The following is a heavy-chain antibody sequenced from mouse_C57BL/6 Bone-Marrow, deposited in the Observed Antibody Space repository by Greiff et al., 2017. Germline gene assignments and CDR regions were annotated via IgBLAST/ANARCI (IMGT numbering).Heavy chain of an antibody. J-gene: IGHJ4*01. CDR2: IYPGDGDT. CDR1: GYAFSSSW. Sequence: QVQLQQSGPELVKPGASVKISCKASGYAFSSSWMNWVKQRPGKGLEWIGRIYPGDGDTNYNGKFKGKATLTADKSSSTAYMQLSSLPSEDSAVYFCARDLPITTAYAMDYYGQGTSVTVSS. V-gene: IGHV1-82*01. D-gene: IGHD1-2*01. CDR3: ARDLPITTAYAMDY.